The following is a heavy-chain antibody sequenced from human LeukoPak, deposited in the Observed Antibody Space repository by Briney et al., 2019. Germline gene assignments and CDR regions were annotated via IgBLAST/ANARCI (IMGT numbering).Heavy chain of an antibody. CDR1: GFTFSSYW. CDR3: AKGPRVITAFSVVY. V-gene: IGHV3-7*03. J-gene: IGHJ4*02. CDR2: IKQDGSEK. Sequence: AGGSLRLSCAASGFTFSSYWMSWVRKAPGKGLEWVANIKQDGSEKYYVDSVKGRFTISRDNAKNSLYLQMNSLRAEDTAVYYCAKGPRVITAFSVVYWGQGTLVTVSS. D-gene: IGHD3-22*01.